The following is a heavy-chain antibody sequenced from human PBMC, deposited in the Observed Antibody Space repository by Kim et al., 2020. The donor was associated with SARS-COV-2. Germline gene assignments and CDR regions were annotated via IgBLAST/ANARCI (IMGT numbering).Heavy chain of an antibody. CDR1: GFTFDDYT. CDR3: AKSRLKFGYRVPLTNNYYYYGMDV. Sequence: GGSLRLSCAASGFTFDDYTMHWVRQAPGKGLEWVSLISWDGGSTYYADSVKGRFTISRDNSKNSLYLQMNSLRTEDTALYDCAKSRLKFGYRVPLTNNYYYYGMDVSAQGTTVTVSS. D-gene: IGHD3-10*01. CDR2: ISWDGGST. J-gene: IGHJ6*02. V-gene: IGHV3-43*01.